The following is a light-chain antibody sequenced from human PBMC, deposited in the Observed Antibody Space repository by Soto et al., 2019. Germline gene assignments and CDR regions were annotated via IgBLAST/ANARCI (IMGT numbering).Light chain of an antibody. CDR1: QSIGTY. V-gene: IGKV1-39*01. CDR3: QQSYSTPLT. Sequence: DIQMTQSPSSLCGSVGRSLTITCRASQSIGTYLNLYQQKPGKAAKLLIYVASSLQSGVPSRFSGSGSGTDFTLTISSLQPEDFATYYCQQSYSTPLTVGGGTKVEIK. CDR2: VAS. J-gene: IGKJ4*01.